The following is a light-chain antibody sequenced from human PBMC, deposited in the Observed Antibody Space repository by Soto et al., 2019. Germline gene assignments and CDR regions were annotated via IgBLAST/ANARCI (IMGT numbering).Light chain of an antibody. CDR3: QQRTNWPT. J-gene: IGKJ5*01. V-gene: IGKV3-11*01. CDR2: DAS. Sequence: EIVLTQSPATLSLSPGERATLSCRASQSVASDLAWYQKKPGQAPKVLIYDASNRATGIPARFSGSGSGTDFTLTISSLDPEDFAVYYCQQRTNWPTFGQGTRLEIK. CDR1: QSVASD.